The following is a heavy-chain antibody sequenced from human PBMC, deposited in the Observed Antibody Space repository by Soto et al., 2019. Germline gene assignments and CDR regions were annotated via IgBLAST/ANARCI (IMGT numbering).Heavy chain of an antibody. D-gene: IGHD4-17*01. V-gene: IGHV3-23*01. CDR2: ISGSGGST. J-gene: IGHJ6*02. CDR3: ANIRDYYYYYYGMDV. CDR1: GFTFSSYA. Sequence: PGGSLRLSCAASGFTFSSYAMSWVRQAPGKGLEWVSAISGSGGSTYYADSVKGRFTISRDNSKNTLYLQMNSLRAEDTAVYYCANIRDYYYYYYGMDVWGQGTTVTVSS.